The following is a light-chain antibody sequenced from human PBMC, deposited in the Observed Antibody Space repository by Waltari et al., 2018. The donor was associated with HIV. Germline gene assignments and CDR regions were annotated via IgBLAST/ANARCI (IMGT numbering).Light chain of an antibody. CDR2: EIS. Sequence: ILMTKTPIPSRVALGQPASISCRSSQSLVNRDVHTYLSWLHQRPGQPPRPLIYEISTRFSGVPDRFSGSGAGTDFTLKISRVEAEDVGIYYCMQATQSPLTFGGGTKVEIE. J-gene: IGKJ4*01. V-gene: IGKV2-24*01. CDR3: MQATQSPLT. CDR1: QSLVNRDVHTY.